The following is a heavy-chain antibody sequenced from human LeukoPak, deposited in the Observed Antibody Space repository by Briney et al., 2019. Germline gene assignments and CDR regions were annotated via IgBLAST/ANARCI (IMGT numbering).Heavy chain of an antibody. CDR3: TRLTGTTGFDY. Sequence: GGSLRLSCAASGFPFSSYWMSWVRQAPGKGLEWVANIKQDGSDKYYVDSVKGRFTISRDNAKNSLSLQMNSLRADDTAVYYCTRLTGTTGFDYWGQGTLVTVFS. V-gene: IGHV3-7*01. CDR1: GFPFSSYW. D-gene: IGHD1-1*01. CDR2: IKQDGSDK. J-gene: IGHJ4*02.